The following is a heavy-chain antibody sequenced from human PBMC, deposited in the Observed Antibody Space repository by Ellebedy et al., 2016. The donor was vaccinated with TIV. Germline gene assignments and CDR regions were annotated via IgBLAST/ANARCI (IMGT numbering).Heavy chain of an antibody. CDR1: GSTFINYY. V-gene: IGHV1-46*01. J-gene: IGHJ5*02. D-gene: IGHD3-10*01. CDR2: SNPSGGST. CDR3: ARSPDITMARGRGRFDP. Sequence: AASVKVSCKAFGSTFINYYIHWVRQAPGQGLEWMGVSNPSGGSTTSEQKFQGRVTITRDTFTNTVYMELSRLRHEDTAVYYCARSPDITMARGRGRFDPWGPGTVVTVSS.